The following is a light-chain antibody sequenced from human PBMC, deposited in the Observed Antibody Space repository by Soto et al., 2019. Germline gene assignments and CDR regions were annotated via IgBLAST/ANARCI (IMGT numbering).Light chain of an antibody. CDR2: WAS. J-gene: IGKJ1*01. CDR3: QQYYASPPT. CDR1: QSVLYTSNNKNY. Sequence: DIMMTQSPDSLAVSLGERATINCKSSQSVLYTSNNKNYLAWYQQKPRQSPKLLISWASTRESGVPDRFSGSGSGSDFTLSISGLQDEDVEVYYCQQYYASPPTLGQGTKVDIK. V-gene: IGKV4-1*01.